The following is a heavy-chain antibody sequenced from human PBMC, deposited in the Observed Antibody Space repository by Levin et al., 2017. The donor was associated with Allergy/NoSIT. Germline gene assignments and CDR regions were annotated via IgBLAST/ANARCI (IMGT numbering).Heavy chain of an antibody. V-gene: IGHV1-69*13. CDR3: VTRRAYSYGHNYFDT. CDR2: IVPVFGST. J-gene: IGHJ4*02. Sequence: SVKVSCKASGGTFRHYALSWVRQAPGQGFEWMGGIVPVFGSTNYAQKFNGRVTITADESTSTANMELSSLRSDDTAVYYCVTRRAYSYGHNYFDTWGQGTLVTVSS. D-gene: IGHD5-18*01. CDR1: GGTFRHYA.